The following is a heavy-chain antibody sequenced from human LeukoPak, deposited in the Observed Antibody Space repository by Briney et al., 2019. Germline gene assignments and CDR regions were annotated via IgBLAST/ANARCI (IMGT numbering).Heavy chain of an antibody. CDR2: ISSSGSTI. CDR3: AKDTGSSSSSYMDV. Sequence: GGSLRLSCAASGFTFSSYEMNWVRQAPGKGLEWVSYISSSGSTIYYADSVKGRFTISRDNSKNSLYLQMNSLRTEDTALYYCAKDTGSSSSSYMDVWGKGTTVTVSS. J-gene: IGHJ6*03. CDR1: GFTFSSYE. V-gene: IGHV3-48*03. D-gene: IGHD6-6*01.